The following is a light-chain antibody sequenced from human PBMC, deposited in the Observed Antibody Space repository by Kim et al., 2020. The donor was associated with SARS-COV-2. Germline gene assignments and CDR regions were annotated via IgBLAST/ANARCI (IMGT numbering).Light chain of an antibody. V-gene: IGKV3-15*01. CDR3: QHYNNWPFT. Sequence: VSPGERATLSCRARQSVSSDLAWYQQKPGQAPRLLIYGASTRATAIPARFSGSGSGTEFTLTISSLQSEDFAVYYCQHYNNWPFTFGGGTKVDIK. CDR1: QSVSSD. CDR2: GAS. J-gene: IGKJ4*01.